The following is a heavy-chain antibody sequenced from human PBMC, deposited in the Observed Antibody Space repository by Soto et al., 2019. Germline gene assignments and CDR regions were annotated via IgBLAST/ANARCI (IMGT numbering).Heavy chain of an antibody. CDR3: ARYCSNHFDY. Sequence: GGSLRLSCAASGFTFSSYWMYWVRQAPGKGLVWVSRTNSDGSDTNYADSVKGRFTISRDNAKNTLYLQMNSLGAEDTAVYYCARYCSNHFDYWGEGTLVTVSS. V-gene: IGHV3-74*01. D-gene: IGHD4-4*01. J-gene: IGHJ4*02. CDR2: TNSDGSDT. CDR1: GFTFSSYW.